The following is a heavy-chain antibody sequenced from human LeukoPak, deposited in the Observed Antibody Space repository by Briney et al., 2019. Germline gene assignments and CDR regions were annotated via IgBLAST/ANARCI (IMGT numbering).Heavy chain of an antibody. Sequence: ASVKVSCKASGYTFTSDDINWVRQATGQGLEWMGWMNPNTGNTGYAQKFQGRVTMTRNTSMSTAYMELSRLTSEDTAVYYCARGVGYCSSASCLPVYWGQGTLVTVSS. CDR3: ARGVGYCSSASCLPVY. V-gene: IGHV1-8*01. J-gene: IGHJ4*02. D-gene: IGHD2-2*01. CDR2: MNPNTGNT. CDR1: GYTFTSDD.